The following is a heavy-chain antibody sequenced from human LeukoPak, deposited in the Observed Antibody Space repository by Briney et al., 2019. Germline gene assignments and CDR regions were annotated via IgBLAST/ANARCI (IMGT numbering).Heavy chain of an antibody. V-gene: IGHV3-11*01. J-gene: IGHJ4*02. CDR3: ASYCSSTSCYRSGYDY. CDR2: ISSSGSTV. D-gene: IGHD2-2*01. Sequence: GGSLRLSCAASGFTFSDYYMSWIRQAPGKGLEWVSYISSSGSTVYYADSVKGRFTISRDNAKNSLYLQMNSLRAEGTAVYYCASYCSSTSCYRSGYDYWGQGTLVTVSS. CDR1: GFTFSDYY.